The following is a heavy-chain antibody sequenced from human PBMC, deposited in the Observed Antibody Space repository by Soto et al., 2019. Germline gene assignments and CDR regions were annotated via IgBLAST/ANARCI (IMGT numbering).Heavy chain of an antibody. V-gene: IGHV4-31*03. Sequence: KASEILSLTCTVSGGSLSSGNYYWSWIRQHPGKGLEWIGYIYYSGNTYYNPSLKSRVTISVDTSKNQFSLKLNSVTAADTAVYFCASYGQLVQSFDYWGQGTLVTVSS. D-gene: IGHD6-6*01. J-gene: IGHJ4*02. CDR1: GGSLSSGNYY. CDR2: IYYSGNT. CDR3: ASYGQLVQSFDY.